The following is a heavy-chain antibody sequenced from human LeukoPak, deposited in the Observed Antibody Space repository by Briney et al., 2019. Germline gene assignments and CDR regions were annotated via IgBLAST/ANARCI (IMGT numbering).Heavy chain of an antibody. CDR1: GGPFSGYY. J-gene: IGHJ4*02. V-gene: IGHV4-34*01. D-gene: IGHD6-13*01. CDR3: ARRHIAAAFVGY. CDR2: INHSGST. Sequence: SETLSLTCAVYGGPFSGYYWSWLRQPPGKGREWIGEINHSGSTNYNPSLKSRVTISVDTSKNQFSLKLSSVTAADTAVYYCARRHIAAAFVGYWGQGTLVTVSS.